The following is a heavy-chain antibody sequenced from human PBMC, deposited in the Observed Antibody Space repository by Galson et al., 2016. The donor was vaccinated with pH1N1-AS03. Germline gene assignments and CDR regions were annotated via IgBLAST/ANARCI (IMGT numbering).Heavy chain of an antibody. J-gene: IGHJ4*02. Sequence: SLRLSCAASGFTFSNYIMSWVRQAPGKGLAWVSSISSSSSYIYSADSVKGRFTISRDNAKNSLYLQMNSLSAEDTAVYYCARGPASTFDYWGQGTLVTVSS. D-gene: IGHD2-15*01. CDR1: GFTFSNYI. V-gene: IGHV3-21*01. CDR2: ISSSSSYI. CDR3: ARGPASTFDY.